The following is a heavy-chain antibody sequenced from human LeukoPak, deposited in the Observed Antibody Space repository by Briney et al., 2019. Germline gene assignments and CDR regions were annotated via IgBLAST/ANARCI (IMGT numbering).Heavy chain of an antibody. CDR2: INWNGGST. CDR3: ARAYCSGGSCLELDY. Sequence: GGSLRLSCAASGFTFDDYGMSWVRQAPGKGLECVSGINWNGGSTGYADSVKGRFTISRDNAKNSLYLQMNSLRAEDTALYHCARAYCSGGSCLELDYWGQGTLVTVSS. CDR1: GFTFDDYG. V-gene: IGHV3-20*01. J-gene: IGHJ4*02. D-gene: IGHD2-15*01.